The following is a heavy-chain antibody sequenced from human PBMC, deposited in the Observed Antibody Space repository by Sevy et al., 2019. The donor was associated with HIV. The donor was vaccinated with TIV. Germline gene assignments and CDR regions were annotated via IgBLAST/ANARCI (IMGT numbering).Heavy chain of an antibody. CDR3: ATTKDYYDSGGCPFDY. J-gene: IGHJ4*02. D-gene: IGHD3-22*01. CDR1: GYTLTGLS. V-gene: IGHV1-24*01. Sequence: ASVKVSCKVSGYTLTGLSMHWVRQAPGKGLEWMGSFDPEDGETIYAQNFQGRVTMTEDTSTDTAYMELSSLRSEDTAVYFCATTKDYYDSGGCPFDYWGQGTLVTVSS. CDR2: FDPEDGET.